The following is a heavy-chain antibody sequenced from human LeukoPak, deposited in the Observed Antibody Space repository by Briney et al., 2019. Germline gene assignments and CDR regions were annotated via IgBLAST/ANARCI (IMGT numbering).Heavy chain of an antibody. CDR3: ARKYYDILTGYYPFDS. CDR2: INHSGST. V-gene: IGHV4-39*07. CDR1: GGSISSGDYY. Sequence: SETLSLTCTVSGGSISSGDYYWSWIRQPPGQGLEWIGEINHSGSTNYNPSLKSRVTISVDTSKNQFSLKLSSVTAADTAVYSRARKYYDILTGYYPFDSWGQGTLVTVSS. J-gene: IGHJ4*02. D-gene: IGHD3-9*01.